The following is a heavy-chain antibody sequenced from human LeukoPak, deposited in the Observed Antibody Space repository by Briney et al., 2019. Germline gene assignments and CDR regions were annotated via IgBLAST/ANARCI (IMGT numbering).Heavy chain of an antibody. D-gene: IGHD1-1*01. CDR3: AAEKPGAGTFLDY. V-gene: IGHV3-53*01. Sequence: GGSLRLSCVASGFTASSDYMSWVRQAPGKGLEWVSVIYSGGSTEYADSVRGRFTISRDKSSNTLYLQMNSLRAEDTAVYFCAAEKPGAGTFLDYWGQGTLVTVSS. CDR1: GFTASSDY. J-gene: IGHJ4*02. CDR2: IYSGGST.